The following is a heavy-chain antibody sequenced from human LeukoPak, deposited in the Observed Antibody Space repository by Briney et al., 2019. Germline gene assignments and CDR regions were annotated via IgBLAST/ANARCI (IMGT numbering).Heavy chain of an antibody. CDR1: GGSFSGYY. J-gene: IGHJ3*02. V-gene: IGHV4-34*01. D-gene: IGHD6-19*01. CDR3: ARAQPYSSGWYDAFDI. CDR2: INHSGST. Sequence: SETLSLTCAVYGGSFSGYYWSWIRQPPGKGLEWVWEINHSGSTNYNPSLKSRVTISVDTSKTQFSLKLRFLTGAHTAVYDCARAQPYSSGWYDAFDIWGQGTMVTVSS.